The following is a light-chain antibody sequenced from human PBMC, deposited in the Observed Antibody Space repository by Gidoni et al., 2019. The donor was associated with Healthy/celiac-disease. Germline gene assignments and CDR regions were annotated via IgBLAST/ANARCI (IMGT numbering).Light chain of an antibody. CDR1: PSVSSSY. J-gene: IGKJ2*01. Sequence: EIVLTQSPVTLSLSPGERATLSCRASPSVSSSYLAWYQQKPGQAPRLLIYGASSRATGIPDRFSGSGSGTDFTLTISRLEPEDFAVYYCQQYGSSPLTTFGQGTKLEIK. V-gene: IGKV3-20*01. CDR3: QQYGSSPLTT. CDR2: GAS.